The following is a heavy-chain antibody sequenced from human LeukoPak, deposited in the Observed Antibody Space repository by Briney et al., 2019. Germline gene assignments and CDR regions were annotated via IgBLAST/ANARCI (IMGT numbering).Heavy chain of an antibody. CDR1: GFFVNTNY. V-gene: IGHV3-53*01. J-gene: IGHJ4*02. Sequence: GGSLRLSCAASGFFVNTNYMTWVRQAPGRGLEWVSFIYADGNTYYADSVKGRFTISRDISKNAVYLQMNSLRAEDTAVYYCARDSYGDANFDSWGQGTLVTVSS. CDR2: IYADGNT. D-gene: IGHD4-17*01. CDR3: ARDSYGDANFDS.